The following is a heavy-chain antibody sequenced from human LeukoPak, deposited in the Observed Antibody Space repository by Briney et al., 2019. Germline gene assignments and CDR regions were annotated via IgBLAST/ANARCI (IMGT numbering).Heavy chain of an antibody. CDR1: GGTFSSYT. CDR2: IIPILGIA. CDR3: ARGPYYYDSSGTYYYGMDV. J-gene: IGHJ6*02. V-gene: IGHV1-69*02. Sequence: SVKVSCKASGGTFSSYTISWVRQAPGQGLEWMGRIIPILGIANYAQKFQGRVTITADKSTSTAYMELSSLRSENTAVYYCARGPYYYDSSGTYYYGMDVWGQGTTVTVSS. D-gene: IGHD3-22*01.